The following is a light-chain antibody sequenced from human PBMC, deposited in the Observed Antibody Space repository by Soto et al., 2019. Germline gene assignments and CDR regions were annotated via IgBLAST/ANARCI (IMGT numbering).Light chain of an antibody. CDR1: QRITTY. V-gene: IGKV1-39*01. CDR3: QQTYNTPYT. Sequence: IHMTQSPSSLSASVGDRVTITCRASQRITTYLNWYQQKPGEAPKLLISTSGTLQRGVPSRFTGSGSGTDFTLTITSLQPADFATYFCQQTYNTPYTFGQGTKLDIK. J-gene: IGKJ2*01. CDR2: TSG.